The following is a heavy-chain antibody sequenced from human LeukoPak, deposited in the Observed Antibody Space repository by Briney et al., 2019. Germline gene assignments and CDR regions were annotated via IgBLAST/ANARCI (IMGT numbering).Heavy chain of an antibody. Sequence: GGSLRLSCAASGFTFSSYAMHWVRQAPGKGLEWVAVISYDGSNKYYADSVKGRFTISRDNSKNTLYLQMNSLGAEDTAVYYCARDPLQMATITRTFDYWGQGTLVTVSS. CDR1: GFTFSSYA. D-gene: IGHD5-24*01. CDR2: ISYDGSNK. J-gene: IGHJ4*02. CDR3: ARDPLQMATITRTFDY. V-gene: IGHV3-30*04.